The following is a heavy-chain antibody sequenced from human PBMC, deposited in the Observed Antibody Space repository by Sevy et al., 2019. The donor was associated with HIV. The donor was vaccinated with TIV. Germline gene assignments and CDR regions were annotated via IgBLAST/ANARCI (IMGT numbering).Heavy chain of an antibody. J-gene: IGHJ6*02. Sequence: GGSLRLSCTASGFTFSTYDIHWVRQAPGKGLELVAIISYDGNYRYYSDSVRGRFSMSRDNSKNTAYLQMSGLSVEDTAVYYCAKNRPPGGSYFSRHGMDVWGRGTTVTVSS. V-gene: IGHV3-30*18. CDR2: ISYDGNYR. CDR1: GFTFSTYD. CDR3: AKNRPPGGSYFSRHGMDV. D-gene: IGHD1-26*01.